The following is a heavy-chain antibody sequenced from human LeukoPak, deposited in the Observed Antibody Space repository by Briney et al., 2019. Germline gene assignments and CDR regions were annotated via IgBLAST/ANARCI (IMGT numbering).Heavy chain of an antibody. CDR1: GFTFSSYH. CDR2: ISSGSDAI. J-gene: IGHJ4*02. V-gene: IGHV3-48*01. D-gene: IGHD4-11*01. CDR3: ARVWQDYSNADY. Sequence: GGSLTLSCAASGFTFSSYHLIWVRQAPGKGLECISYISSGSDAIHYADSVKGRFAISRDNAKSLLYLQMNSLTAEDTAVYYCARVWQDYSNADYWGQGTLVTVSS.